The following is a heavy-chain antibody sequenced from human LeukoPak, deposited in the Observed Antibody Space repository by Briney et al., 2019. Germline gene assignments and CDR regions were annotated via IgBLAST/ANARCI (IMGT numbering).Heavy chain of an antibody. J-gene: IGHJ4*02. CDR2: ISSSSSYI. Sequence: GGSLRLSCAASGFTFSSYSMNWVRQAPGKGLEWVSSISSSSSYIYYADSVKGRFTISRDNAKNSLYLQMNSLRAEDTAVHYCARFAGRYGYYFDYWGQGTLVTVSS. V-gene: IGHV3-21*01. D-gene: IGHD6-19*01. CDR3: ARFAGRYGYYFDY. CDR1: GFTFSSYS.